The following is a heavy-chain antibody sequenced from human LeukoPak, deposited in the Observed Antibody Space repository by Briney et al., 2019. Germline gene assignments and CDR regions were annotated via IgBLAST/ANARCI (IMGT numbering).Heavy chain of an antibody. D-gene: IGHD6-19*01. Sequence: SETLSLTCGVYGGSFSGYFWSWIRQPTGKGLEWIGEINHRGSTNYNPSLNSRVTISVDTSKNQFSLKLTSVTAADTAVYYCARVSTSSGYSSGWYGYYYYYYYMDVWGKGTTVTISS. CDR3: ARVSTSSGYSSGWYGYYYYYYYMDV. J-gene: IGHJ6*03. CDR1: GGSFSGYF. V-gene: IGHV4-34*01. CDR2: INHRGST.